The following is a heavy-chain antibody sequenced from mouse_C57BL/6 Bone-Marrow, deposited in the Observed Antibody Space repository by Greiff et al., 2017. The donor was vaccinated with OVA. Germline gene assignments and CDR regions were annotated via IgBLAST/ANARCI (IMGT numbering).Heavy chain of an antibody. CDR1: GFTFSDYG. D-gene: IGHD2-2*01. CDR3: ARGMVTTYYAMDY. CDR2: ISSGSSTI. V-gene: IGHV5-17*01. Sequence: EVQLVESGGGLVKPGGSLKLSCAASGFTFSDYGMHWVRQAPEKGLEWVAYISSGSSTIYYADTVKGRFTISRDNAKNTLFLQMTSLRSEDTAMYYCARGMVTTYYAMDYWGQGTSVTVSS. J-gene: IGHJ4*01.